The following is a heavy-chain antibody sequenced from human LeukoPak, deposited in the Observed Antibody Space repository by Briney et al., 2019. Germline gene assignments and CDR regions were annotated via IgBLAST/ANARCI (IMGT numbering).Heavy chain of an antibody. CDR3: ARVADPRYYYGMDV. V-gene: IGHV1-18*01. CDR1: GYTFTTNG. J-gene: IGHJ6*02. Sequence: ASVKVSCKASGYTFTTNGISWVRQAPGQGLEWMGWISAYNGNANYAQKLQGRVTMTTDTSTSTAYMELRSLRSDDTAVYYCARVADPRYYYGMDVWGQGTTVTVSS. CDR2: ISAYNGNA.